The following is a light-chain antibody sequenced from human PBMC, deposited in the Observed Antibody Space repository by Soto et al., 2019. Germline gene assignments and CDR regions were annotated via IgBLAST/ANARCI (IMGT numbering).Light chain of an antibody. Sequence: LTQPASVSRSPGQSIAISCTGTSSDVGANDLVSWYQQHPGKAPKLLIYEVKSRPSGVSNRFSGSKSGNTASLTISGLQAEDEATYYCSSYTNTNTPFGTGTKVTVL. V-gene: IGLV2-14*01. CDR2: EVK. J-gene: IGLJ1*01. CDR1: SSDVGANDL. CDR3: SSYTNTNTP.